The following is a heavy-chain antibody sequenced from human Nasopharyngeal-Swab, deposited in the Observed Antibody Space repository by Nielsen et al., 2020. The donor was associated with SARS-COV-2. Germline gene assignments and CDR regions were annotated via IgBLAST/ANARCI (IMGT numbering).Heavy chain of an antibody. Sequence: GESLKISCAASGFTFSSYAMSWVRQAPGKGLEWVSAISGSGGSTYYADSVKGRFTISRDNSKNTLYLQMNSLRAEDTAVYYCAKRSGYSYGPDYYYYMDVWGKGTTVTVSS. CDR1: GFTFSSYA. CDR2: ISGSGGST. J-gene: IGHJ6*03. D-gene: IGHD5-18*01. CDR3: AKRSGYSYGPDYYYYMDV. V-gene: IGHV3-23*01.